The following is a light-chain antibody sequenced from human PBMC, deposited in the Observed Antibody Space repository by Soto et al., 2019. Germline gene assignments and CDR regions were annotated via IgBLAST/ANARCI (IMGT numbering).Light chain of an antibody. J-gene: IGLJ2*01. CDR2: EVT. CDR1: SSDVGGYNY. Sequence: QSALTQPASVSGSPGQSITISCTGTSSDVGGYNYVSWYQQYPGKAPKVMIYEVTNRPSGVSNRFSGSKSGNTASLTISGLQAEDEADYYCSSYTSISTGVLFGGGTKLTVL. CDR3: SSYTSISTGVL. V-gene: IGLV2-14*01.